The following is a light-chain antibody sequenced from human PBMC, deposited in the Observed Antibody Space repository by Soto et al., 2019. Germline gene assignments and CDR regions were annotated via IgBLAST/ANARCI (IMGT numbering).Light chain of an antibody. J-gene: IGKJ4*01. V-gene: IGKV3-20*01. CDR2: AAS. CDR1: ETINNNY. CDR3: QQYGRLVT. Sequence: EIVLAQSPGTLSLSPGERATLSCRASETINNNYLAWYQQKPGQPPRNLIHAASSRVTGIPDRFSGSGSGTHFMLTINRLEPEDSAVYYCQQYGRLVTFGGGTKVEI.